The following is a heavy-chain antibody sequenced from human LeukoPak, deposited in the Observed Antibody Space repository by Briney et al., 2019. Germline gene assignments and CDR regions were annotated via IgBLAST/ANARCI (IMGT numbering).Heavy chain of an antibody. CDR1: GFTVSSNY. D-gene: IGHD2/OR15-2a*01. CDR3: AGDRRENWFDP. J-gene: IGHJ5*02. V-gene: IGHV3-53*01. CDR2: IYGGGAT. Sequence: GGSLRLSCAASGFTVSSNYMSWVRQAPGKGLEWVSSIYGGGATYYADSVRGRFTVSRDNAKNTVYLQMDSLRGEDTAVYYCAGDRRENWFDPWGQGTLVTVSS.